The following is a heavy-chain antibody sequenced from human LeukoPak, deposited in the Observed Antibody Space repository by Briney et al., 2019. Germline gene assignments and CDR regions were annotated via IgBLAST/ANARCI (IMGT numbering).Heavy chain of an antibody. CDR1: GYTFTGYY. CDR3: ARARYNWNDIGWFDP. Sequence: GASVKVSCKASGYTFTGYYMHWVRQAPGQGPEWMGWINPNSGGTNYAQKFQGRVTMTRDTSISTAYMELSRLRSDDTAVYYCARARYNWNDIGWFDPWGQGTLVTVSS. J-gene: IGHJ5*02. CDR2: INPNSGGT. V-gene: IGHV1-2*02. D-gene: IGHD1-1*01.